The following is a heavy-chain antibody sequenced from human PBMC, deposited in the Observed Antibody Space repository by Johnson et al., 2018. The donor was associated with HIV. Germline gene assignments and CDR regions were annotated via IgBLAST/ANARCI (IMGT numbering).Heavy chain of an antibody. J-gene: IGHJ3*01. Sequence: VQLLESGGGLVLPVGSLRLSCVGSGFTFSSYWMSWVRQAPGKGLEYVANVNQDGSAKFYVDSVKGRFTISRDNAKNSLYLQMNSLRDEDTAVYYCVTADRGSAWGQGTTVTVSS. CDR3: VTADRGSA. CDR1: GFTFSSYW. D-gene: IGHD1-26*01. V-gene: IGHV3-7*05. CDR2: VNQDGSAK.